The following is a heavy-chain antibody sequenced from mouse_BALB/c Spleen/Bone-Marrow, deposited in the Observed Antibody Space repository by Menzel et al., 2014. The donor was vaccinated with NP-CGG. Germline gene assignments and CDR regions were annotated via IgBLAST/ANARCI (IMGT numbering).Heavy chain of an antibody. CDR1: GYTFTDYY. J-gene: IGHJ3*01. D-gene: IGHD2-2*01. CDR2: IYPGSGNT. CDR3: ARSRGYAWFAY. V-gene: IGHV1-77*01. Sequence: SGAELARPGASVKLSCKASGYTFTDYYINWVKQRTGQGLEWIGEIYPGSGNTYYNEKFKGKATLTADKSSSTAYTQLSSLTSEDSAVYFCARSRGYAWFAYWGQGTLVTVSA.